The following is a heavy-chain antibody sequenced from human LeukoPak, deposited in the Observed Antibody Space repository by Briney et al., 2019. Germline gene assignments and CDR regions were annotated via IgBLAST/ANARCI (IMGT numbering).Heavy chain of an antibody. CDR2: ISGSGGST. CDR1: GFTFSSYA. CDR3: AKAGHYYYYYYMDV. J-gene: IGHJ6*03. V-gene: IGHV3-23*01. Sequence: GGSLRLSCAASGFTFSSYAMSWVRQAPGKGLEWVSAISGSGGSTYYADSVKGRFTISRDNSKNTLYLQMNSLRAEDTAVYYCAKAGHYYYYYYMDVWGKGTTVTASS.